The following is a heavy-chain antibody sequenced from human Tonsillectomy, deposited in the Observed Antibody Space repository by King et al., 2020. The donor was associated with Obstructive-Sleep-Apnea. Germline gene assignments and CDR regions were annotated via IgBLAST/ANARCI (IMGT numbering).Heavy chain of an antibody. CDR2: IYYSGST. CDR3: ARQSYYGSGSYYNPGAFHI. V-gene: IGHV4-39*01. J-gene: IGHJ3*02. CDR1: GGSISSRSYY. D-gene: IGHD3-10*01. Sequence: LQLQESGPGLVKPSETLSLTCTVSGGSISSRSYYWGWIRQPPGKGLEWIGTIYYSGSTYYNPSLKSRVTISVDTSKNQFSLKLSSVTAADTAVYYCARQSYYGSGSYYNPGAFHIWGQGTMVTVSS.